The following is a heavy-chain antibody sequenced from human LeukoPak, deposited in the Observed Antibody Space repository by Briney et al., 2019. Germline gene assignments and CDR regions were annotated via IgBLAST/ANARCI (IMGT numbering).Heavy chain of an antibody. Sequence: SQTLSLTRAISGDNVSSNTAAWNWIRQSPSRGLEWLGRTYYRSKWYNDYAVSVKSRIIINADTSRNQFSLQLNSVTPEDTAVYYCVRGEILLWFGEPFHYWGQGTLVTVSS. CDR2: TYYRSKWYN. V-gene: IGHV6-1*01. CDR3: VRGEILLWFGEPFHY. J-gene: IGHJ4*02. CDR1: GDNVSSNTAA. D-gene: IGHD3-10*01.